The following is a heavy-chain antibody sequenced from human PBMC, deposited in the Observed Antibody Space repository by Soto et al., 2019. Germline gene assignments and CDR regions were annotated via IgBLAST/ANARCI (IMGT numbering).Heavy chain of an antibody. CDR2: IYYSGST. CDR1: GGSISSYY. J-gene: IGHJ4*02. CDR3: ARHLTGIAARRLFDY. Sequence: SETLSLTCTVSGGSISSYYWSWIRQPPGKGLEWIGYIYYSGSTNYNPSLKSRVTISVDTSKNQFSLKLSSVTAADTAVYYCARHLTGIAARRLFDYWGQGTLVTVSS. D-gene: IGHD6-6*01. V-gene: IGHV4-59*08.